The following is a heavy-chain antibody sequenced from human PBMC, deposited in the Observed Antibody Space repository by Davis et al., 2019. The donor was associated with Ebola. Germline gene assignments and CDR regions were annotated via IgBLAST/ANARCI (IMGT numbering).Heavy chain of an antibody. V-gene: IGHV1-46*01. CDR3: ARESLSGYDFRGAFDI. J-gene: IGHJ3*02. Sequence: AASVKVSCKASGYTFTSYYMHWVRQAPGHGLEWMGIINPSGGSTSYAQKFQGRVTMTRDTSTSTVYMELSSLRSEDTAVYYCARESLSGYDFRGAFDIWGQGTMVTVSS. D-gene: IGHD5-12*01. CDR1: GYTFTSYY. CDR2: INPSGGST.